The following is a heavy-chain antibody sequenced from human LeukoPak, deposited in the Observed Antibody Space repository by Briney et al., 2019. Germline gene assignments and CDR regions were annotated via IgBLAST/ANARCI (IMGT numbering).Heavy chain of an antibody. J-gene: IGHJ4*02. D-gene: IGHD3-3*01. CDR2: ISAYNGNT. CDR3: ARVAHELRFLEWYDAYYFDY. V-gene: IGHV1-18*01. CDR1: GYTFTSYG. Sequence: ASVKVSCKASGYTFTSYGISWVRQAPGQGLEWMGWISAYNGNTNYAQKLQGRVTMTTDTSTSTAYMELRSLRSDDTAVYYCARVAHELRFLEWYDAYYFDYWGQGTLVTVSS.